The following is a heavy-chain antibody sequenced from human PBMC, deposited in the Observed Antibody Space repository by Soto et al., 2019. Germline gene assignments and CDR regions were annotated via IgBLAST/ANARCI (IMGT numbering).Heavy chain of an antibody. CDR1: GGPFSRGGYY. CDR2: IFYTGST. CDR3: ARVYSVHYLGXFDY. Sequence: SETLSLTCTVSGGPFSRGGYYWSWIRQHPGKGLECIGYIFYTGSTYYNPTLKSRVTMSVDTSKRQFSLNLSSLTAADTAVYYCARVYSVHYLGXFDYWGQGALVTVS. J-gene: IGHJ4*02. D-gene: IGHD6-13*01. V-gene: IGHV4-31*03.